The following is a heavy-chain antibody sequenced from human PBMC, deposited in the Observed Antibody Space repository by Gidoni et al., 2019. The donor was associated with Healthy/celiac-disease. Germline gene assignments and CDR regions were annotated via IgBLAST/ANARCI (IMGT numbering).Heavy chain of an antibody. Sequence: QVQLVESGGGVVQPGRSLRLSCEASGFTFSSYAMHWVRQAPGKGLEWVAVISYDGSNKYYADSVKGRFTISRDNSKNTLYLQMNSLRAEDTAVYYCARNEDCGGDCSYAFDIWGQGTMVTVFS. D-gene: IGHD2-21*02. CDR2: ISYDGSNK. V-gene: IGHV3-30-3*01. CDR1: GFTFSSYA. J-gene: IGHJ3*02. CDR3: ARNEDCGGDCSYAFDI.